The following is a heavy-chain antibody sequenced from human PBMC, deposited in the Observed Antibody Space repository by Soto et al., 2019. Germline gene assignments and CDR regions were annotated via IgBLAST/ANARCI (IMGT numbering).Heavy chain of an antibody. Sequence: PGGSLRLSCAASGFTFSSYAMSWVRQAPGKGLEWVSAISGSGGSTYYADSVKGRFTISRDNSKNTLYLQMNSLRAEDTAVYYCAKDTYYDYIWGSDVPAYGLGFDYWGQGTLVTVSS. CDR3: AKDTYYDYIWGSDVPAYGLGFDY. CDR1: GFTFSSYA. CDR2: ISGSGGST. J-gene: IGHJ4*02. V-gene: IGHV3-23*01. D-gene: IGHD3-16*01.